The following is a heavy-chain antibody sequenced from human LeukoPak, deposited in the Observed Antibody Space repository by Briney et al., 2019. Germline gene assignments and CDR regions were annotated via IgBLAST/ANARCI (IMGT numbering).Heavy chain of an antibody. CDR1: GFTFSNAW. D-gene: IGHD5-12*01. CDR3: TTEYSGYDYFGYYYYYMDV. Sequence: GGSLRLSCAASGFTFSNAWMSWVRQAPGKGLEWVGRIKSKTDGWTTDYTAPVKGRFTISRDDSKNTLYLQMNSLKTEDTAVYYCTTEYSGYDYFGYYYYYMDVWGKGTTVTVSS. J-gene: IGHJ6*03. V-gene: IGHV3-15*01. CDR2: IKSKTDGWTT.